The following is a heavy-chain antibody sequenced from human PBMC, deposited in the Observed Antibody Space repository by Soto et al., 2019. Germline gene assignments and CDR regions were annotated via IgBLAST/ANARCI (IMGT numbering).Heavy chain of an antibody. CDR1: GYTFTTYG. J-gene: IGHJ4*02. D-gene: IGHD2-21*01. CDR2: ISVYNGDT. V-gene: IGHV1-18*01. Sequence: QVQLVQSGTEVKKAGSAVKVSCKTSGYTFTTYGISWIRQAPGQGLEWIAWISVYNGDTNYAQNVQGRVTMTTDTLTTTAYLELRSLRSDDTPVYYCARLCCGGDCFSGGDFDCWGQGTLVTVS. CDR3: ARLCCGGDCFSGGDFDC.